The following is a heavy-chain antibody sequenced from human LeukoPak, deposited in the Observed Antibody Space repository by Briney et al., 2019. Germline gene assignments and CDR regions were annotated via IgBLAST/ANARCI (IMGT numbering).Heavy chain of an antibody. J-gene: IGHJ4*02. Sequence: PGGSLRLSCAASGFTFSTYAMTWVRQAPGKGLEWVSSFRATGGNTYYADSVKGRFTISRDNSKNTLYLQMNNLRAEDTAVYYCAKDPFPGRLGAFDHWGQGTLVTVSS. CDR3: AKDPFPGRLGAFDH. V-gene: IGHV3-23*01. CDR2: FRATGGNT. CDR1: GFTFSTYA. D-gene: IGHD1-26*01.